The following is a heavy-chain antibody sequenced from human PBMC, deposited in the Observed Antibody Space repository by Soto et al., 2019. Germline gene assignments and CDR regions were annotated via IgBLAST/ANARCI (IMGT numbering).Heavy chain of an antibody. CDR1: GLIVSSKY. CDR2: IYSDDNT. Sequence: EVQLVETGGGLIQPGGSLRLSCEASGLIVSSKYMSWVRQAPGKGLEWVSVIYSDDNTYYADSVKGRFTISRDKSKNTLYRKLNALGAEDTAVYYCGRPVDVVGATESSDMGGNGTKVTVSS. J-gene: IGHJ3*02. D-gene: IGHD2-15*01. V-gene: IGHV3-53*02. CDR3: GRPVDVVGATESSDM.